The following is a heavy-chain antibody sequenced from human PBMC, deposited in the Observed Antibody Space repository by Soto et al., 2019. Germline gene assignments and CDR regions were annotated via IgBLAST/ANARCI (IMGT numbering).Heavy chain of an antibody. CDR3: ARDPPGIAVAGTFFYS. CDR1: GFTFSEHY. V-gene: IGHV3-11*01. D-gene: IGHD6-19*01. CDR2: ITSSGNPI. Sequence: QVQLVESGGGLVKPGGSLRVSCAASGFTFSEHYMNWIRQAPGEGLEWVAYITSSGNPIHYADSVRGRFTISRDNAKNSLYLQMNSLRAADTAVYYCARDPPGIAVAGTFFYSWGQGTLVTVSS. J-gene: IGHJ4*02.